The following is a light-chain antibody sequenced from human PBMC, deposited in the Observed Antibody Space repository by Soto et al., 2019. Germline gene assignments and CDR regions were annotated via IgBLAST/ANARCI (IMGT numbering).Light chain of an antibody. CDR3: HQYGSSPFT. CDR2: GAS. Sequence: EIVLMQSPGTLSLSPGERATLSCRASQSVSTNYLAWYQQKPGQAPRLLIYGASSRATGIPDRFSGSGSGTDFTLTISRLEPEDFAVYFCHQYGSSPFTFGGGTQVEIK. CDR1: QSVSTNY. J-gene: IGKJ4*01. V-gene: IGKV3-20*01.